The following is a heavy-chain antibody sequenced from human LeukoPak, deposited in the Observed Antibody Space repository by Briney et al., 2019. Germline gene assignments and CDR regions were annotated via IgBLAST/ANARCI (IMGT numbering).Heavy chain of an antibody. CDR2: MKWRGCCI. V-gene: IGHV3-9*03. D-gene: IGHD6-19*01. J-gene: IGHJ3*02. CDR1: GFILYFYH. CDR3: VKAKQWLTSGYAAFDI. Sequence: PGGSLTLPCTPWGFILYFYHVHWVRHAPGEGVEGVSDMKWRGCCIVYAHCVKRLFTLSRDNAKNSVYLQVNSLRAEDMALYYCVKAKQWLTSGYAAFDIWGQGTMVTVSS.